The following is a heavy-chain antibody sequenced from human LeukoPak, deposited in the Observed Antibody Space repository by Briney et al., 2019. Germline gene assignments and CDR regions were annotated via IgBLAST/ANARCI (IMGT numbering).Heavy chain of an antibody. D-gene: IGHD1-26*01. Sequence: GRSLRLSCAASGFTFGSYGMHWVRQAPGKGLEWVAVISYDGSNKYYADSVKGRLTISRDNSKNTLYLQMNSLRAEDTAVYYCAKDSWELLYYFDYWGQGTLVTVSS. CDR2: ISYDGSNK. V-gene: IGHV3-30*18. J-gene: IGHJ4*02. CDR3: AKDSWELLYYFDY. CDR1: GFTFGSYG.